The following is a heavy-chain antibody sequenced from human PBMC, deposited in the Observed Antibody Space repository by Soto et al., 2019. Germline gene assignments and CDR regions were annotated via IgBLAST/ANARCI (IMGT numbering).Heavy chain of an antibody. CDR3: ARSSSGYDYPDAFDI. CDR2: INAGNGNT. CDR1: GYTFTSYA. Sequence: ASVTVSCQASGYTFTSYAMHWVRQAPGQRLEWMGWINAGNGNTKYSQKFQGRVTITRDTSASTAYMELSSLRSEDTAVYYCARSSSGYDYPDAFDIWGQGTMVTVSS. D-gene: IGHD5-12*01. V-gene: IGHV1-3*01. J-gene: IGHJ3*02.